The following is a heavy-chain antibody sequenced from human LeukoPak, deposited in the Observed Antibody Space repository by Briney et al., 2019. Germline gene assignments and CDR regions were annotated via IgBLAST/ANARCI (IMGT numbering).Heavy chain of an antibody. D-gene: IGHD5-12*01. V-gene: IGHV1-69*04. Sequence: ASVKVSCKASGGTFSSHAISWVRQAPGQGLEWMGRIIPILGIANYAQKFQGRVTITADKSTSTAYMELSSLRSEDTAVYYCARERLSEDIVAISPFDYWGQGTLVTVSS. CDR1: GGTFSSHA. CDR2: IIPILGIA. CDR3: ARERLSEDIVAISPFDY. J-gene: IGHJ4*02.